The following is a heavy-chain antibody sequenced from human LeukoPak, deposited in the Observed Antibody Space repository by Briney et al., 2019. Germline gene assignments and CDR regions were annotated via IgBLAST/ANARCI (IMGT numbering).Heavy chain of an antibody. CDR3: ARDKNYRFDY. CDR2: ISANSGKT. J-gene: IGHJ4*02. CDR1: GYTFTDNG. D-gene: IGHD3-16*02. Sequence: ASVKVSCKPSGYTFTDNGISWGRQAPGEGLEWMGWISANSGKTNHAQRFQGRVTMTRETSSSTDYKELRSLRSDDTAVYFCARDKNYRFDYWGQGTLVSVTS. V-gene: IGHV1-18*01.